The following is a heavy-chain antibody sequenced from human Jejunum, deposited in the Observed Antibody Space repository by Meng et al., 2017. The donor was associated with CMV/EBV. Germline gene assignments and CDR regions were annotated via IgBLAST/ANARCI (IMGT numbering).Heavy chain of an antibody. V-gene: IGHV3-7*01. D-gene: IGHD3-3*01. CDR2: IKPDGSEK. CDR1: GFTFSNYW. Sequence: GFTFSNYWMNWIRQAPGKGLEWVAKIKPDGSEKYYVDSVKGRFTISRDNTKNSLYLQMNSLRAEDTAVYYCARSLRFLEWLSPFDYWGQGTLVTVSS. J-gene: IGHJ4*02. CDR3: ARSLRFLEWLSPFDY.